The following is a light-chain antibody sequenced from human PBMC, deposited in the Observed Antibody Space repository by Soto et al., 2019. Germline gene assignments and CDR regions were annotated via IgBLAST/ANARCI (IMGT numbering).Light chain of an antibody. J-gene: IGLJ1*01. CDR1: SSDVGGYNY. Sequence: QSALTQPASVSGSPGQSITISCTGTSSDVGGYNYVSWYQHHPGQAPKLIIYDVTNRPSGVSNPFSGSKSGNTASLTISGLQPEDAADYYYSSYTTSNTRQIVFGTGTKLTVL. V-gene: IGLV2-14*03. CDR2: DVT. CDR3: SSYTTSNTRQIV.